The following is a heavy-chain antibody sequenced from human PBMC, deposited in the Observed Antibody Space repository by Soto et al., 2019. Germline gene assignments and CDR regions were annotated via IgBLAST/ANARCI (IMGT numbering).Heavy chain of an antibody. CDR3: ARDLPPRYCSSTSCYNRYGMDV. V-gene: IGHV3-23*01. CDR2: ISGNGFDT. J-gene: IGHJ6*02. D-gene: IGHD2-2*02. Sequence: GGSLRLSCNASGFSFGTYLMTWVRQAPGKGLEWVSSISGNGFDTYYADSVKGRFTISRDNSKNTLYLQMNSLRAEDTAVYYCARDLPPRYCSSTSCYNRYGMDVWGQGTTVTVSS. CDR1: GFSFGTYL.